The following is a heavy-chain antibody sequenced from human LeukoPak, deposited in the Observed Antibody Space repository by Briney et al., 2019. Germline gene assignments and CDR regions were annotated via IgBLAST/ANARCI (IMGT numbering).Heavy chain of an antibody. CDR3: ARHRPYYYVSSGYYYDAFDI. V-gene: IGHV4-59*08. Sequence: PSETLSLTCTVSGGSISSYYWSWIRQPPGKGLEWIGYIYYSGSTNYNPSLKSRVTISVDTSKNQFSLKLSSVTAADTAVYYCARHRPYYYVSSGYYYDAFDIWGKGQWSPSLQ. CDR2: IYYSGST. D-gene: IGHD3-22*01. CDR1: GGSISSYY. J-gene: IGHJ3*02.